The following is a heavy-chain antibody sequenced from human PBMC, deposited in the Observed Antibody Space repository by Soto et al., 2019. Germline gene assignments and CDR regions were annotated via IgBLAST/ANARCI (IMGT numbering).Heavy chain of an antibody. Sequence: QVQLVQSGAEVKKPGSSVKVSCKASGDTFSSHAFGWVRQAPGQGLEWVGGIIPFFGTANYAQKFQGRVAITADESTTTVYMELSSLTSEDTAVYYCARGIEEMATTTAVWSFDLWGRGTLVTVS. CDR1: GDTFSSHA. CDR3: ARGIEEMATTTAVWSFDL. J-gene: IGHJ2*01. V-gene: IGHV1-69*01. D-gene: IGHD1-1*01. CDR2: IIPFFGTA.